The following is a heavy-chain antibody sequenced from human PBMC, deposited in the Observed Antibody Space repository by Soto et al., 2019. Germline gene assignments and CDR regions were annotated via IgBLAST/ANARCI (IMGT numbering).Heavy chain of an antibody. Sequence: QVQLVQSGAEVRKPGASVKVSCKASGYIFTSYYIHWVRQAPGQGLEWMGVINPGDGSTIYAEKFQGRVTMTRDTSTSTVYMEVSSLRYEDTAVYYCDREEMPTVNNYYYYMDVWGKGTTVTVSS. CDR2: INPGDGST. J-gene: IGHJ6*03. V-gene: IGHV1-46*03. CDR1: GYIFTSYY. CDR3: DREEMPTVNNYYYYMDV. D-gene: IGHD4-4*01.